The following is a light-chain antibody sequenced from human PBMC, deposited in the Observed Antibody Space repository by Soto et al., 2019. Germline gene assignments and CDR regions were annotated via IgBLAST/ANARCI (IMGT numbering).Light chain of an antibody. CDR1: QSISKY. CDR2: STS. CDR3: QQSYSTPLT. Sequence: DIQMPQSPSSLSASVGERSPLTCRATQSISKYLNWYQQKPGKAPNLLIYSTSTLQSGVPSRFSGSGSGTDFTLTISSLQPEESATYYCQQSYSTPLTVGGGTKVDIK. J-gene: IGKJ4*01. V-gene: IGKV1-39*01.